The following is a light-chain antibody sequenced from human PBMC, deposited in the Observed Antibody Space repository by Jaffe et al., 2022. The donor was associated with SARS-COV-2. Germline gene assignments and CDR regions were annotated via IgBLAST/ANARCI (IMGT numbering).Light chain of an antibody. J-gene: IGKJ2*01. V-gene: IGKV3-20*01. CDR3: QHYGSSYT. Sequence: EIVLTQSPGTLSLSPGERATLSCRASQSISSSYLAWYQQKPGQAPRLLIYGASSRATGIPDRFSGSGSGTDFTLTINGLEPEDFAVYYCQHYGSSYTFGQGTKLEIK. CDR2: GAS. CDR1: QSISSSY.